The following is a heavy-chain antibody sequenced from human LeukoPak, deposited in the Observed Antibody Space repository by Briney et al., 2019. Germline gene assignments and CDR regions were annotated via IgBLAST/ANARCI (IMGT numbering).Heavy chain of an antibody. D-gene: IGHD3-10*01. CDR1: GFTFSSYG. CDR3: AKGADYYGSGSYYNGGYFDY. CDR2: ISYDGSNK. J-gene: IGHJ4*02. V-gene: IGHV3-30*18. Sequence: GGSLRLSCAASGFTFSSYGMHWVRQAPGKGLEWVAVISYDGSNKYYADSVKGRFTISRDNSRNTLYLQMNSLRAEDTAVYYCAKGADYYGSGSYYNGGYFDYWGQGTLVTVSS.